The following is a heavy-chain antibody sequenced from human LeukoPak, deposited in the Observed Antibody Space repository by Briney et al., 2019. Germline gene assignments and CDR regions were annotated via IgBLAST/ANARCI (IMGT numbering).Heavy chain of an antibody. D-gene: IGHD3-16*01. J-gene: IGHJ4*02. CDR3: ASLYYDYVWGSSHTFDY. Sequence: PSETLSLTCTVSGGSISSSSYYWGWIRQPPGKGLEWIGSIYYSGSTYYNPSLKSRVTISVDTSKNQFSLKLSSVTAADTAVYYCASLYYDYVWGSSHTFDYWGQGTLVTVSS. CDR1: GGSISSSSYY. CDR2: IYYSGST. V-gene: IGHV4-39*01.